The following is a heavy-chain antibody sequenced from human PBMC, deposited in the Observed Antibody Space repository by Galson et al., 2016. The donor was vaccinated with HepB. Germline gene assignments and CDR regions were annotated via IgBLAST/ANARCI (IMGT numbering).Heavy chain of an antibody. CDR3: VTNVGELAYIAY. V-gene: IGHV5-51*01. Sequence: QSGAEVKKSGESLRISCQTSKLNFYGYWIAWVRQVPGKGLEWMGIAWPSDSGSRYSPSFEGQVTMSVDKSRTTAYLEWSSLKASDTAMYFCVTNVGELAYIAYWGQGTLVTVSS. CDR2: AWPSDSGS. CDR1: KLNFYGYW. J-gene: IGHJ4*02. D-gene: IGHD1-26*01.